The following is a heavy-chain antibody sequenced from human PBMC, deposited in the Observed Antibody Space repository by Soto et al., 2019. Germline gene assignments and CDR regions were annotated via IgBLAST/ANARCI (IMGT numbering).Heavy chain of an antibody. V-gene: IGHV3-7*04. CDR2: INQDGSEK. J-gene: IGHJ4*02. CDR1: ESTVSRDW. Sequence: EVHLVESGGGLVQTGGSLRLSCAIFESTVSRDWMNWVRQALGKGLEWVAHINQDGSEKYYVDSVKGRFTISRDNAKKSLYLQMNSLSPADTAMYYCSGGVGDAFWGQGTLVTVSS. D-gene: IGHD1-26*01. CDR3: SGGVGDAF.